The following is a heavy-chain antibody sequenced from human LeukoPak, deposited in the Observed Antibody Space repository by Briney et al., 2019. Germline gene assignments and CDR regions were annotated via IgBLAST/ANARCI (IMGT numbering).Heavy chain of an antibody. Sequence: GGSLRLSCAASGFTFSSYWMHLVRQAPGKGLVWVSRINSDGSSTSYADSVKGRFTISRDNAKNTLYLQMNSLRAEDTAVYYCASPEEGKAAVFWGQGTLVTVSS. J-gene: IGHJ4*02. CDR2: INSDGSST. V-gene: IGHV3-74*01. D-gene: IGHD6-13*01. CDR3: ASPEEGKAAVF. CDR1: GFTFSSYW.